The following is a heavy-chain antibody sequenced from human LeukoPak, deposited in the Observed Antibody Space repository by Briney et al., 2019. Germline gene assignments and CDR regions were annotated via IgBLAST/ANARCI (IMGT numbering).Heavy chain of an antibody. Sequence: PSETLSLTCTVSGGSVSSGSYYWSWIRQPPGKGLEWIGEIYHSGSTNYNPSLKSRVTISVDKSKNQFSLKLSSVTAADTAVYYCARRWLRLDYWGQGTLVTVSS. D-gene: IGHD3-22*01. CDR2: IYHSGST. CDR3: ARRWLRLDY. J-gene: IGHJ4*02. CDR1: GGSVSSGSYY. V-gene: IGHV4-61*01.